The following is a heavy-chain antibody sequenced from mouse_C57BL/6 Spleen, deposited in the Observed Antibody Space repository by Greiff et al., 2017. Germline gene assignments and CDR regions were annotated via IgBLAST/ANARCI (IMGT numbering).Heavy chain of an antibody. D-gene: IGHD4-1*01. CDR2: IDPEDGET. J-gene: IGHJ4*01. Sequence: VQLKQSGAELVKPGASVKLSCTAPGFNIKDYYMHWVKQRTEQGLEWIGRIDPEDGETKYAPKFQGKATITADTSSNPAYLQLSSLTSEDTAVYYCARSRDWDAHYYAMDYWGQGTSVTVSS. CDR3: ARSRDWDAHYYAMDY. CDR1: GFNIKDYY. V-gene: IGHV14-2*01.